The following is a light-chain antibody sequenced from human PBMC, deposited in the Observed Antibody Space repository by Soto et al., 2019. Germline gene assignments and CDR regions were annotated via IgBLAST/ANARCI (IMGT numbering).Light chain of an antibody. J-gene: IGLJ3*02. CDR1: GSNVGASYD. CDR2: KNN. CDR3: QSYDNILSGPL. V-gene: IGLV1-40*01. Sequence: QAVLTQPPSVSGAPGQTITMSCTGSGSNVGASYDVHWYQVLPGAGPRLLIYKNNNRPSGVPDRFSGSKSGTSASLAITGLRAEDEADYYCQSYDNILSGPLFDGGTKLTVL.